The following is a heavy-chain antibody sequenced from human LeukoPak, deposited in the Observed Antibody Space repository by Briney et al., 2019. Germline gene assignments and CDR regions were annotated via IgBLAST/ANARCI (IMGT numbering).Heavy chain of an antibody. D-gene: IGHD3-10*01. J-gene: IGHJ4*02. Sequence: GRSLRLSCAASGFTFSSYAMHWVRQAPGKGLEWVAVIPYDGSNKYYADSVKGRFTISRDNSKNTLYLQMNSLRAEDTAVYYCARPIMVRGVIPTLDYWGQGTLVTVSS. CDR1: GFTFSSYA. CDR3: ARPIMVRGVIPTLDY. V-gene: IGHV3-30-3*01. CDR2: IPYDGSNK.